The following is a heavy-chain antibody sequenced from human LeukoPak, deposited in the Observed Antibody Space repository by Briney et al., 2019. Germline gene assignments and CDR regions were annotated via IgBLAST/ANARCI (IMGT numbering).Heavy chain of an antibody. CDR2: IYYSGST. Sequence: SETLSLTCTVSGGSISSYYWSWIRQPPGKGLEWIGYIYYSGSTNYNPSLKSRVTISVDTSKNQFSLNLSSVTAADTAVYYCARLDATLVRGKINHWGQGTLVTVSS. V-gene: IGHV4-59*08. J-gene: IGHJ5*02. CDR3: ARLDATLVRGKINH. D-gene: IGHD3-10*01. CDR1: GGSISSYY.